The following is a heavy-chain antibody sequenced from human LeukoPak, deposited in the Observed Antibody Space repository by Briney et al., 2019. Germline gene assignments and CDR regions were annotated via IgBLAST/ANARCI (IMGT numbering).Heavy chain of an antibody. J-gene: IGHJ6*02. Sequence: GGSLRLSCAASGFTFSSYSMNWVRQAPGKGLEWVSSISSSSSYIYYADSVKGRFTISRDNAKNSLYLQMNSLRAEDTAVYYCARDRGFGELSRYRMDVWGQGTTVTVSS. D-gene: IGHD3-10*01. V-gene: IGHV3-21*01. CDR2: ISSSSSYI. CDR1: GFTFSSYS. CDR3: ARDRGFGELSRYRMDV.